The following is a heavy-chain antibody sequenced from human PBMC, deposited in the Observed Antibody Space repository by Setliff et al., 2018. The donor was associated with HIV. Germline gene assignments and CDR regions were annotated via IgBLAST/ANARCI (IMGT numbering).Heavy chain of an antibody. CDR3: ARMATVYYYYMDV. CDR2: INTNTGNP. Sequence: ASVKVSCKASGYTFTSYAMNWVRQAPGQGLEWMGWINTNTGNPTYAQGFTERFVFSLDTSVSTAYLQISSLKAEDTAVYYCARMATVYYYYMDVWGKGTTVTVSS. V-gene: IGHV7-4-1*02. CDR1: GYTFTSYA. D-gene: IGHD4-4*01. J-gene: IGHJ6*03.